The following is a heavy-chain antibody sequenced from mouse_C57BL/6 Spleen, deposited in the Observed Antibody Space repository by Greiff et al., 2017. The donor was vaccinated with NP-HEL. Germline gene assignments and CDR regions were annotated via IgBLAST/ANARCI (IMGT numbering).Heavy chain of an antibody. Sequence: EVQLQQSGPVLVKPGASVKMSCKASGYTFTDYYMNWVKQSHGKSLEWIGVINPYNGGTSYNQKFKGKATLTVDKSSSTAYMERNSLTSEDSAVYYCARIYYDYDGYAMDYWGQGTSVTVAS. CDR2: INPYNGGT. CDR3: ARIYYDYDGYAMDY. V-gene: IGHV1-19*01. D-gene: IGHD2-4*01. J-gene: IGHJ4*01. CDR1: GYTFTDYY.